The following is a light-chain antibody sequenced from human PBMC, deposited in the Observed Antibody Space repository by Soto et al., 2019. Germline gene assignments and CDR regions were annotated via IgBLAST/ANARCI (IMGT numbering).Light chain of an antibody. CDR2: DAS. J-gene: IGKJ3*01. CDR1: QNVSTY. Sequence: EIVLTQSPATLSLSPGERVTLSCRASQNVSTYLAWYQQKPGQAPRLLIYDASDRATGIPARFSGSGSGTDFTLTISSPEPEDSAVYYCQQRTNGLTFGPGTKVDIK. CDR3: QQRTNGLT. V-gene: IGKV3-11*01.